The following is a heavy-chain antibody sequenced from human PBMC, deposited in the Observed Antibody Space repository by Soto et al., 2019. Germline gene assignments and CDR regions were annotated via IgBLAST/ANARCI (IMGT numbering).Heavy chain of an antibody. CDR3: AITPGWFAGMAV. CDR1: GDAFCVYD. CDR2: IHLESRKT. D-gene: IGHD6-19*01. J-gene: IGHJ6*02. Sequence: ALLKGSWRGAGDAFCVYDVNWERKAPGQGLEWMGWIHLESRKTSFAQKFQGRLTMTGDTSIDTAYMDLTSLTSEDTAVYYCAITPGWFAGMAVWGQGTTVPGSS. V-gene: IGHV1-8*01.